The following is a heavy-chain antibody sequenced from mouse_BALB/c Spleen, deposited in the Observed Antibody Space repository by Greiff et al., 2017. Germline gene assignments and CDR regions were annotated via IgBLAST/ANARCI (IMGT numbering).Heavy chain of an antibody. CDR1: GYTFTSYT. CDR2: INPSSGYT. CDR3: ARGDYYGSSSYAMDY. D-gene: IGHD1-1*01. V-gene: IGHV1-4*01. Sequence: VQLQESGAELARPGASVKMSCKASGYTFTSYTMHWVKQRPGQGLEWIGYINPSSGYTNYNQKFKDKATLTADKSSSTAYMQLSSLTSEDSAVYYCARGDYYGSSSYAMDYWGQGTSVTVSS. J-gene: IGHJ4*01.